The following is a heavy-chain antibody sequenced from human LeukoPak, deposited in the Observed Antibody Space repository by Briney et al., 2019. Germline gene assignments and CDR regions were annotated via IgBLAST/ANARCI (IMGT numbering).Heavy chain of an antibody. D-gene: IGHD4-17*01. V-gene: IGHV4-31*03. CDR3: ARRVTIHYYMDV. J-gene: IGHJ6*03. CDR2: IYYSGST. CDR1: GGSISSGGYY. Sequence: SQTLSLTCTVSGGSISSGGYYWSWIRQHPGKGLEWIGYIYYSGSTYYNPSLKSRVTISVDTSKNQFSLKLSSVTAADTAVYYCARRVTIHYYMDVWGKGTPVSVSS.